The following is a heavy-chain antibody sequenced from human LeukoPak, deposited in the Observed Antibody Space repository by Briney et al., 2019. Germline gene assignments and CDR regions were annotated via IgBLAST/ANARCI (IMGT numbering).Heavy chain of an antibody. CDR3: ARDAPLYDSSGYYGVGGAFDI. Sequence: SETLSLTCTVSGGSISSGGYYWSWIRQHPGKGREWIGYIYYSGSTYYNPSLKSRVTISVDTSKNQFSLKLSSVTAADTAVYYCARDAPLYDSSGYYGVGGAFDIWGQGTMVTVSS. V-gene: IGHV4-31*03. J-gene: IGHJ3*02. D-gene: IGHD3-22*01. CDR1: GGSISSGGYY. CDR2: IYYSGST.